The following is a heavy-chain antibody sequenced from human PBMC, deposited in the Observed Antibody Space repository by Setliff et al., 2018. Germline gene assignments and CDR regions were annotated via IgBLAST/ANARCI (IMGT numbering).Heavy chain of an antibody. CDR3: ARVVPAAMYFDY. V-gene: IGHV4-34*01. D-gene: IGHD2-2*01. CDR1: GGSFSGYY. J-gene: IGHJ4*02. CDR2: INHSGST. Sequence: LSLTCAVYGGSFSGYYWSWIRRPPGKGLEWIGEINHSGSTNYNPSLKSRVTISVDTSKNQFSLKLSSVTAADTAVYYCARVVPAAMYFDYWGQGTLVTVSS.